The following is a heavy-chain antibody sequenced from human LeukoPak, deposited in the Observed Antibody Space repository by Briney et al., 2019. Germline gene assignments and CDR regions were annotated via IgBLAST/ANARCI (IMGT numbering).Heavy chain of an antibody. J-gene: IGHJ4*02. CDR2: IHYSGST. D-gene: IGHD1-1*01. Sequence: NPSETLSLTCTVSGGSISNYYWNWIRQPPGKGLEWIAYIHYSGSTNYNPSLKSRVTISVDTSKNQFSLKLSSVTAADTAVYYCAREVRTWNYYFDYWGQGTLVTVSS. CDR3: AREVRTWNYYFDY. V-gene: IGHV4-59*01. CDR1: GGSISNYY.